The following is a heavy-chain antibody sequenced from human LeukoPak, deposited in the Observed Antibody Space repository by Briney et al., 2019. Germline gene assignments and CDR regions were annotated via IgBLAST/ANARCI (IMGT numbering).Heavy chain of an antibody. J-gene: IGHJ4*02. CDR1: GGSFSGYY. CDR3: ARESRAVAKFDY. V-gene: IGHV4-34*01. Sequence: PSETLSLTCAVYGGSFSGYYRSWIRQPPGKGLEWIGEINHSGSTNYNPSLKSRVTISVDTSKNQISLKLSSVTAADTAVYYCARESRAVAKFDYWGQGTLVTVSS. CDR2: INHSGST. D-gene: IGHD6-19*01.